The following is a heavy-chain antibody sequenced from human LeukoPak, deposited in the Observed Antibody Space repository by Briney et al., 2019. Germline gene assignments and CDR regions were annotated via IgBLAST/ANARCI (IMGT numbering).Heavy chain of an antibody. J-gene: IGHJ4*02. CDR2: ISSSSSTI. CDR1: GITFSTYA. V-gene: IGHV3-48*02. CDR3: ARETYDISGYYFDY. D-gene: IGHD3-22*01. Sequence: GGSLRLSRVASGITFSTYATTWVRQAPGKGLECVSYISSSSSTIYYADSVKGRFTISRDNAKNSLYLQMNSLRDEDTAVYYCARETYDISGYYFDYWGQGTLVTVSS.